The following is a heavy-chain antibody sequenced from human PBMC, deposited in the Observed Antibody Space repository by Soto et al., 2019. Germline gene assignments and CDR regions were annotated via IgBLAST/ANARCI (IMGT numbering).Heavy chain of an antibody. CDR1: GYSFTSYW. V-gene: IGHV5-51*01. D-gene: IGHD3-3*01. CDR3: ARTGWYYDFWSGYYNGYDYYDGMDV. CDR2: IYPGDSDT. Sequence: PGESLKISCKGSGYSFTSYWIGWVRQMPGKGLEWMGIIYPGDSDTRYSPSFQGQVIISADKSISTAYLQWSSLKASDTAMYYCARTGWYYDFWSGYYNGYDYYDGMDVWGQGTTVTVSS. J-gene: IGHJ6*02.